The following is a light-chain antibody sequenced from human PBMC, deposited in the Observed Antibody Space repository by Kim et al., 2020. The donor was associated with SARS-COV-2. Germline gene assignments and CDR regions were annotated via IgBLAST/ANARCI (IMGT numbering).Light chain of an antibody. CDR1: QGISNS. V-gene: IGKV1-9*01. Sequence: TTVGYRVTVSDRASQGISNSVAWYQQQPALAPKVLIYSASTLQSGVPSRFSGSGSGTDFTLTISSLQPEDFATYYCQQLSDYPLTFGGGTKVDIK. CDR3: QQLSDYPLT. CDR2: SAS. J-gene: IGKJ4*01.